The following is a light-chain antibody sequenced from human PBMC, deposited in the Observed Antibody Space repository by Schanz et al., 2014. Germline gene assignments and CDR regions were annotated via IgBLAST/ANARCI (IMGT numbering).Light chain of an antibody. CDR3: QQFNNYPQIT. V-gene: IGKV3-15*01. CDR2: GAS. CDR1: QSVSSN. Sequence: EIVMTQSPATLSVSPGERATLSCRASQSVSSNLAWYQQKPGQAPRLLIYGASTRATGIPARFSGSGSGTEFTLTISSLQADDFATYYCQQFNNYPQITFGGGTKVEIK. J-gene: IGKJ4*01.